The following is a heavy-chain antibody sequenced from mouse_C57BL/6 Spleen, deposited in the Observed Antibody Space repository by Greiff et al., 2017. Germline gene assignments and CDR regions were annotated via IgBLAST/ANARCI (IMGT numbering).Heavy chain of an antibody. J-gene: IGHJ2*01. CDR1: GFTFSDYG. V-gene: IGHV5-17*01. CDR2: ISSGSSTI. CDR3: ARGDYYCSSYVGFDY. Sequence: EVQGVESGGGLVKPGGSLKLSCAASGFTFSDYGMHWVRQAPEKGLEWVAYISSGSSTIYYADTVKGRFTISRDNAKNTLFLQMTSLRSEDTAMYYCARGDYYCSSYVGFDYWGQGTTLTVSS. D-gene: IGHD1-1*01.